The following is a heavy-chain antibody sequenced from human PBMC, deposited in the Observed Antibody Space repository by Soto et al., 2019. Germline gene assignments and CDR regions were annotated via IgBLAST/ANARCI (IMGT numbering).Heavy chain of an antibody. CDR2: ISSSSYI. J-gene: IGHJ4*02. V-gene: IGHV3-21*01. CDR3: ARASYYYDSSGYYMPGYYFDY. D-gene: IGHD3-22*01. CDR1: GFTFSSYS. Sequence: GGSLRLSCAASGFTFSSYSMNWVRQAPGKGLEWVSSISSSSYIYYADSVKGRFTISRDNAKNSLYLQMNSLRAEDTAVYYCARASYYYDSSGYYMPGYYFDYWGQGTLVTVSS.